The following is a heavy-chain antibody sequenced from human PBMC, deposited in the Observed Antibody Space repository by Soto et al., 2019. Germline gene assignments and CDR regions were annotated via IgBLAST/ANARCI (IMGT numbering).Heavy chain of an antibody. Sequence: ASVKVSCKASGYIFTGYHIHWVRQAPGRGLEWMGWINPNSGDTEYAQNFQGRVTMTRDASFNLVYMEMSGLMSDDTAVYYCARDARGTRGFDEMDIWGQGTTVTVSS. J-gene: IGHJ6*02. V-gene: IGHV1-2*02. D-gene: IGHD3-9*01. CDR3: ARDARGTRGFDEMDI. CDR2: INPNSGDT. CDR1: GYIFTGYH.